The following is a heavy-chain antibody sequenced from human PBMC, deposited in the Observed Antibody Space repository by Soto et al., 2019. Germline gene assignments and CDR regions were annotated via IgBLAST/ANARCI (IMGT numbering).Heavy chain of an antibody. D-gene: IGHD1-1*01. CDR1: GLDVNINY. Sequence: PLVESGGGLIQPGGSLRLSCAASGLDVNINYMTWVRQAPGLGLEWVSVVYSNGDKHYADSVKGRFTISRDRSKNTLYLEMNNLRTDDTAVYYCARDRLYKTSPGLTYYYGLDVWGQGPTVTV. J-gene: IGHJ6*02. CDR2: VYSNGDK. V-gene: IGHV3-53*01. CDR3: ARDRLYKTSPGLTYYYGLDV.